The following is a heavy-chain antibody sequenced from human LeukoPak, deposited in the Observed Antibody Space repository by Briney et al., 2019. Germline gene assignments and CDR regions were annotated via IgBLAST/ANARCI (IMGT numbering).Heavy chain of an antibody. CDR3: ARAGDSGYDFPRADYFDY. D-gene: IGHD5-12*01. V-gene: IGHV1-69*06. Sequence: SVKVSCKASGGTFSSYAISWVRQAPGQGLEWMGGIIPIFGTANYAQKFQGRVTITADKSTSTAYMELSSLRSEDTAVYYCARAGDSGYDFPRADYFDYWGQGTLVTVSS. CDR2: IIPIFGTA. CDR1: GGTFSSYA. J-gene: IGHJ4*02.